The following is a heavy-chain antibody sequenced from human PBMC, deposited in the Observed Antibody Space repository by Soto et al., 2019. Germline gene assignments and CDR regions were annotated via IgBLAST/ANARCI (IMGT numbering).Heavy chain of an antibody. D-gene: IGHD2-15*01. V-gene: IGHV3-23*01. Sequence: EVQLLESGVGLVQPGGSLRLSCAASGFTFSTYAMTWVRQAPGKGLEWVSSISYNGGSTFYADSVRGRFTMSRDNSRNTLYLQMNSLRDDDTAVYYCAKIERSGTNFWGQGTLVTVSS. CDR2: ISYNGGST. CDR3: AKIERSGTNF. CDR1: GFTFSTYA. J-gene: IGHJ4*02.